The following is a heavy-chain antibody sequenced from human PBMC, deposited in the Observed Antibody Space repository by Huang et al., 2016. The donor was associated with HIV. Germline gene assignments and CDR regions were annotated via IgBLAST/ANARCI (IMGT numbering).Heavy chain of an antibody. Sequence: QVQLVQSGAEVKKPGSSVKVSCKASGGTFGSYDISWVRQAPGQGLEWMGGIIPIFDTVNYAQKFQGRVRITADASTSTAYRELTSLRSEDTAVYYCARDLTGTRAAAAGIRGDAFDVWGQGTLVTVSS. CDR2: IIPIFDTV. CDR1: GGTFGSYD. D-gene: IGHD6-13*01. V-gene: IGHV1-69*13. J-gene: IGHJ3*01. CDR3: ARDLTGTRAAAAGIRGDAFDV.